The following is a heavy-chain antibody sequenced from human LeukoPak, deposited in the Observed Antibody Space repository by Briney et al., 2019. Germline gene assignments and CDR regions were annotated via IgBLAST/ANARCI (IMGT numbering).Heavy chain of an antibody. D-gene: IGHD6-19*01. CDR3: ARTSGYSSLAF. CDR2: TYYMSRWYD. J-gene: IGHJ4*02. V-gene: IGHV6-1*01. CDR1: GDSISSNTAP. Sequence: SQTLSLTCVISGDSISSNTAPWNWIRQSPSRGLEWLGRTYYMSRWYDDYADSVRSRITINPDTSKNEFSLHLTSVTPDDTAMYYCARTSGYSSLAFWGQGTPVTVSS.